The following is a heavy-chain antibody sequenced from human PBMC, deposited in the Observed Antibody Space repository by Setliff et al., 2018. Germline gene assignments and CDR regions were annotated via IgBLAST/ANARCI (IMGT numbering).Heavy chain of an antibody. CDR1: GDSFSDYY. CDR3: ARDNTILGATDY. V-gene: IGHV4-34*01. CDR2: INHRGST. Sequence: KASETLSLTCVVYGDSFSDYYWSWIRQPPGKGLEWIEEINHRGSTNYNPSLKGRVTISVDTSRNQFSLNLTSVTAADTALYFCARDNTILGATDYWGQGALVTVSS. D-gene: IGHD1-26*01. J-gene: IGHJ4*02.